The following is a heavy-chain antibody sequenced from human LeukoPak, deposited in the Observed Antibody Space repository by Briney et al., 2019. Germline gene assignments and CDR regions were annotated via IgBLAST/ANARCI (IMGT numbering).Heavy chain of an antibody. CDR3: AKGGVPFYYGSESYCPA. Sequence: ASVKVSCKASGYIFTSYALNWVRQAPGQGLEWMGWINTNTGNPTYAQGFTGRFVFSLDTSVRTAFLQINSLQTEDTAVYYCAKGGVPFYYGSESYCPAWGQGTLVTVSS. V-gene: IGHV7-4-1*02. D-gene: IGHD3-10*01. CDR2: INTNTGNP. CDR1: GYIFTSYA. J-gene: IGHJ5*02.